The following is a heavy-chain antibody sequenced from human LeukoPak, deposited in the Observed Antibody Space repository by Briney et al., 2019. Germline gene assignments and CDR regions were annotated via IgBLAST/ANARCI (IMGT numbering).Heavy chain of an antibody. CDR2: IWFDGNNK. CDR3: ARDRRGYCSGTSCYGIDY. CDR1: GFTFNNSG. D-gene: IGHD2-2*01. Sequence: GGSLRLSCAASGFTFNNSGMHWVRQAPGKGLEWVAVIWFDGNNKDSADSVKGRFTISRDNSQNTLYLQMNSLRAEDTAVYYCARDRRGYCSGTSCYGIDYWGQGTLVTVSS. J-gene: IGHJ4*02. V-gene: IGHV3-33*01.